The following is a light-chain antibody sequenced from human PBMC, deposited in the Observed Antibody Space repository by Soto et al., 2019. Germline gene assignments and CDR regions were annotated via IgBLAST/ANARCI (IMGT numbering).Light chain of an antibody. J-gene: IGKJ1*01. V-gene: IGKV3-15*01. Sequence: EIGMTQSPATLSVSPGERATLSCRASQRVSSNLAWYQQKPGQAPRLLIYGASTRATGIPARFSGSGSGTEFTLTISSLQSEDFAVYYCQQYNNWPLWTFGQGTKVEIK. CDR2: GAS. CDR1: QRVSSN. CDR3: QQYNNWPLWT.